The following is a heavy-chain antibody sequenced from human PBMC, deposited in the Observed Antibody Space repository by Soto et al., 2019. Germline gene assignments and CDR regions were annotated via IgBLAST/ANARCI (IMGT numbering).Heavy chain of an antibody. CDR1: GFTFSSYS. Sequence: GGSLRLSCAASGFTFSSYSMNRVRQAPGKGLEWVSYISSSSSTIYYADSVKGRFTISRDNAKNSLYLQMNSLRAEDTAVYYCARHPERKAKIGWSAPWGKGTLVPVSS. V-gene: IGHV3-48*01. CDR3: ARHPERKAKIGWSAP. J-gene: IGHJ5*02. CDR2: ISSSSSTI. D-gene: IGHD1-1*01.